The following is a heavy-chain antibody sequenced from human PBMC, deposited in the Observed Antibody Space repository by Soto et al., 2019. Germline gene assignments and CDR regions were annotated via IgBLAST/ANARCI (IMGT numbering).Heavy chain of an antibody. CDR2: IYYSGST. J-gene: IGHJ5*02. CDR1: GGSISSSSYY. CDR3: ARRVAAAGIDP. V-gene: IGHV4-39*01. Sequence: QLQLQESGPGLVKPSQTLSLTCTVSGGSISSSSYYWGWIRLPPGKGLEWIGSIYYSGSTYYNPALKNRVAISGDTSKNQCSLTLSSVTAADTAVYYCARRVAAAGIDPWGQGTLVTVSS. D-gene: IGHD6-13*01.